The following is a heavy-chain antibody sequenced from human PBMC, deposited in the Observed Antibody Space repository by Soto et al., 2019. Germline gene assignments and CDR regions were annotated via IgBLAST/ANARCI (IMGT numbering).Heavy chain of an antibody. CDR2: IRNRARRYST. CDR3: ATETRGLDPFAY. CDR1: GFTFSDHY. Sequence: SLRLSCAASGFTFSDHYMDWVRQAPGKGLEWVGRIRNRARRYSTEYAASVKDRFTISRDDSKNSLYLQMNSLKTEDTAVYYCATETRGLDPFAYWGQGTLVTVSS. V-gene: IGHV3-72*01. D-gene: IGHD3-3*01. J-gene: IGHJ4*02.